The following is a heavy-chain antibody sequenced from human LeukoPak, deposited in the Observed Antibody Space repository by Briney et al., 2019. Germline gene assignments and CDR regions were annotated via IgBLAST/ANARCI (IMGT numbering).Heavy chain of an antibody. CDR2: IYPRDGST. CDR3: ARDQEGFDY. V-gene: IGHV1-46*01. Sequence: AASVKVSCKASGYSFTSNYIHWVRQAPGQGLEWMGMIYPRDGSTSYARRFQDRVTVTRDTSTSTVHMELSGLRSEDTAVYYCARDQEGFDYWGQGTQVTVSS. CDR1: GYSFTSNY. J-gene: IGHJ4*02.